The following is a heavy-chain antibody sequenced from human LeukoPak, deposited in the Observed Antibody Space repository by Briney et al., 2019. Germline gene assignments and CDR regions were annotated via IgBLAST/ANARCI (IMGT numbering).Heavy chain of an antibody. CDR3: ARRTGDAQAYDY. J-gene: IGHJ4*02. D-gene: IGHD3/OR15-3a*01. CDR1: GFTFSDYY. Sequence: GGSLRLSCAASGFTFSDYYMSWIRQAPGKGLEWVSYISSSGTTINYADSVKGRFTISRDNAKNSLFLQMNSLSVEDTAVYYCARRTGDAQAYDYRGQGTLVTVSS. V-gene: IGHV3-11*01. CDR2: ISSSGTTI.